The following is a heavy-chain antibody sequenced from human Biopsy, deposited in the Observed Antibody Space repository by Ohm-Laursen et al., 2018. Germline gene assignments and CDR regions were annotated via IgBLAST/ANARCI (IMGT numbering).Heavy chain of an antibody. D-gene: IGHD5/OR15-5a*01. Sequence: TLSLTCTVSGGSISSGNDYWSWIRQHPGKGLEWIGYIYYSGGTYYTPSLKSRVIISLDTSKNQFSLKLSSVIAADTAVYYCARVNVDRVSTIIDWGQGTLVTVSS. V-gene: IGHV4-31*03. J-gene: IGHJ4*02. CDR1: GGSISSGNDY. CDR3: ARVNVDRVSTIID. CDR2: IYYSGGT.